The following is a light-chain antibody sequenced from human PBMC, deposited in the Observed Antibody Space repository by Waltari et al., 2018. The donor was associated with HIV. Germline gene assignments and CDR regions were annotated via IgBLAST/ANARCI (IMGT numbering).Light chain of an antibody. CDR2: DNN. V-gene: IGLV1-51*01. CDR1: GSNVGNNF. Sequence: HSLLTQPPSVSAPPGQKVTISCSGTGSNVGNNFVSWYQLVPGRGPKLIIFDNNQRPSEVPERFSGSKTGTSASLFITGLQAGDEADYYCETWDTSLRVGVFGGGTKVTVL. CDR3: ETWDTSLRVGV. J-gene: IGLJ6*01.